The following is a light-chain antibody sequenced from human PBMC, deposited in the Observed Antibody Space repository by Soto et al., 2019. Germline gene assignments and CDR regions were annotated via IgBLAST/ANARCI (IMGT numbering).Light chain of an antibody. CDR1: QSVSSSY. V-gene: IGKV3-20*01. J-gene: IGKJ5*01. CDR2: GAS. Sequence: EIVLTQSPCTLSLSPGERATLSCRASQSVSSSYLAWYQQKPGQAPRLLIYGASSRATGIPDRFSGSGSGTDFNITISRLEPEDFAVYYCQQYGSSPPGTFGQGTRMEIK. CDR3: QQYGSSPPGT.